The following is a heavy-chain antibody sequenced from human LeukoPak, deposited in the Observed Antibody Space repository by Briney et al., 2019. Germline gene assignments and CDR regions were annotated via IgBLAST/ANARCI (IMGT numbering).Heavy chain of an antibody. CDR2: IYYSGST. Sequence: PETLSLTCPVSGGSLSSSSYYWGWIRQPPGTGLEWLGSIYYSGSTYYNPSLKSRVTISVDTSKNQFSLKLSSATAADTAVYYCARHLDGLNWFDPWGQGTLVTVSS. CDR3: ARHLDGLNWFDP. D-gene: IGHD3-3*01. V-gene: IGHV4-39*01. J-gene: IGHJ5*02. CDR1: GGSLSSSSYY.